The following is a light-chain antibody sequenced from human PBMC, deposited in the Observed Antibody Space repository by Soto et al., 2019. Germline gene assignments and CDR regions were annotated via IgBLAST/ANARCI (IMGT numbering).Light chain of an antibody. CDR3: QKFNNFPIT. J-gene: IGKJ5*01. V-gene: IGKV1-8*01. CDR2: AAS. Sequence: AIRMTQSPSSFSASTGDRVTINCRASQGISSYLAWYQQKPGKATKLLIYAASTLQSGVQSRFSGSGSGTDFTLTIRCLQSEDFANYYCQKFNNFPITCGQWTRREIK. CDR1: QGISSY.